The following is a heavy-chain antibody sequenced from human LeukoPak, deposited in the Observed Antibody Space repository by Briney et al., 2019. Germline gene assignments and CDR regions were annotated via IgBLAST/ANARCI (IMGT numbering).Heavy chain of an antibody. CDR1: GGSISSSSYY. D-gene: IGHD2/OR15-2a*01. V-gene: IGHV4-39*01. J-gene: IGHJ4*02. CDR3: ARLVSRIKIRSYLTDY. Sequence: SETLSLTCTVSGGSISSSSYYWGWIRQPPGKGLEWIGSIYYSGSTYYNPSLKSRVTISVDTSKNQFSLKLSSVTAADTAVYYRARLVSRIKIRSYLTDYWGQGTLVTVSS. CDR2: IYYSGST.